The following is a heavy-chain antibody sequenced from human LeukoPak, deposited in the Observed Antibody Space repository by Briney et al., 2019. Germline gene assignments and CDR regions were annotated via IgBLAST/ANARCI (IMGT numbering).Heavy chain of an antibody. Sequence: GGSLRLPCAASGLTLSQFALHWVRQAPGEGLEWVAIISYDGDQKYYADSVKGRFTISRDDSKNTLYLQMNSLGAGDTGVYYCAKGGPHYYYYMDVWGKGTTVTVSS. D-gene: IGHD3-16*01. J-gene: IGHJ6*03. CDR1: GLTLSQFA. CDR2: ISYDGDQK. V-gene: IGHV3-30-3*01. CDR3: AKGGPHYYYYMDV.